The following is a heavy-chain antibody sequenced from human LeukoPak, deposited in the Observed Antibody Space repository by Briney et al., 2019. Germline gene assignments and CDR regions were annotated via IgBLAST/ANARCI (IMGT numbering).Heavy chain of an antibody. V-gene: IGHV3-23*01. D-gene: IGHD3-22*01. J-gene: IGHJ4*02. CDR2: ISGSGGST. CDR3: AKGVAIITGNFDY. Sequence: GGSLRLSCAASGFTFSNYGISWVRQAPGKGLEWVSTISGSGGSTYYADSVKGRFTISRDNSKNTLYLQMNSLRAEDTAVYYCAKGVAIITGNFDYWGQGTLVTVSS. CDR1: GFTFSNYG.